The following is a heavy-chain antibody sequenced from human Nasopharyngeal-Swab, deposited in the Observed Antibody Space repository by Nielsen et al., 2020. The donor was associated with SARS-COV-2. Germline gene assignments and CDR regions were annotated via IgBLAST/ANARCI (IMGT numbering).Heavy chain of an antibody. J-gene: IGHJ3*02. Sequence: ASVKVSCKASGYTFTSYAMHWVRQAPGQRLEWMGWINAGNGNTKHSQKFQGRVTITRDTSASTAYMELSSLRSEDTAVYYCARDRITDPDAFDIWGQGTMVTVSS. CDR2: INAGNGNT. CDR3: ARDRITDPDAFDI. V-gene: IGHV1-3*01. CDR1: GYTFTSYA.